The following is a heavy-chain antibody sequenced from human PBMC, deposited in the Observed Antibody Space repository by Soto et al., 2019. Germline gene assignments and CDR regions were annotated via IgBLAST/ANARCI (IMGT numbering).Heavy chain of an antibody. CDR3: ARTTGRHLDF. CDR2: IDYSGTA. CDR1: YGSISVSNVF. J-gene: IGHJ4*02. V-gene: IGHV4-39*01. D-gene: IGHD4-4*01. Sequence: QLQLQESGPGLVKPWETLSLTCTVSYGSISVSNVFWGWVRQPPETCLEWIGNIDYSGTAYFNPSLGTRVTFPVDTSKNQFSLTLYSVTAADTAVYYCARTTGRHLDFWGQGILVTVSS.